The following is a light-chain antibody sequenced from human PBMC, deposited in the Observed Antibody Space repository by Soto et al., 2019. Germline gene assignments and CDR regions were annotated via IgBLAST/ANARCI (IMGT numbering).Light chain of an antibody. CDR1: QSVRSTY. V-gene: IGKV3-20*01. CDR2: GAS. J-gene: IGKJ1*01. CDR3: QQYGSSPQT. Sequence: ETVLSQPPGTLSLSPMERDTPPCCVSQSVRSTYLAWYQQKPGQAPRLVIYGASSRATGIPDRFSGSGSGTDFTLTIGRLEPEDFAVYYCQQYGSSPQTFGQGTKVDI.